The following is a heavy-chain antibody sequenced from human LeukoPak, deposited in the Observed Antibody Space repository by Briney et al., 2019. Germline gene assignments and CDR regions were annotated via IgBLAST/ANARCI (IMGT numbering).Heavy chain of an antibody. V-gene: IGHV1-24*01. CDR3: ATAHIVVVPAAIRRSYFDY. Sequence: ASVKVSCKVSGYTLTELSMHWVRQAPGKGLEWKGGFDPEDGETIYAQKFQGRVTMTEDTSTDTAYMELSSLRSEDTAVYYCATAHIVVVPAAIRRSYFDYWGQGTLVTVSS. CDR2: FDPEDGET. CDR1: GYTLTELS. J-gene: IGHJ4*02. D-gene: IGHD2-2*02.